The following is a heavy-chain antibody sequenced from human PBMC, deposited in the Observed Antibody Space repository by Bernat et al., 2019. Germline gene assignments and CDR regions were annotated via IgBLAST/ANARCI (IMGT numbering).Heavy chain of an antibody. CDR3: ARDLWFDP. CDR1: GFTFSSFS. J-gene: IGHJ5*02. V-gene: IGHV3-21*06. CDR2: ISGSTSYI. Sequence: EVQLVESGGGLVKPGGSLRLSCVASGFTFSSFSMNWVRQAPGKGLDWVSSISGSTSYIYYADSVKGRFTISRDNAKNTLYLQMNSLRAEDTAVYYCARDLWFDPGGQGTLVTVSS.